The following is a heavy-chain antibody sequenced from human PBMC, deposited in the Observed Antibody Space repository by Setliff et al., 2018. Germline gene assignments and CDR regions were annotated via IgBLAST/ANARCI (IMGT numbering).Heavy chain of an antibody. D-gene: IGHD3-3*01. V-gene: IGHV4-39*07. CDR3: ARGPPVNFGVVTPGYFEY. J-gene: IGHJ4*02. CDR2: IYYSGST. CDR1: GASISSSSYY. Sequence: SETLSLTCTVSGASISSSSYYWGWIRQPPGKGLEWIGSIYYSGSTYYNPSLESRVSISIDTSKNQFSLKLTSVTAADTAKYYCARGPPVNFGVVTPGYFEYWGQGNPVTVPQ.